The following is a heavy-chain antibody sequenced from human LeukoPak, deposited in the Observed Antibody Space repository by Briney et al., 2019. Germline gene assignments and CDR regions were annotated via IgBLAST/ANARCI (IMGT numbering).Heavy chain of an antibody. D-gene: IGHD6-13*01. Sequence: GGSLRLSCAASGFTFSSYSMNWVRQAPGKGLEWVSSISSSSSYIYYADSVKGRFTISRDNAKNSLYLQMNSLRAEDTAVYYCAIGISIAAAYNWFDPWGQGTLVTVSS. V-gene: IGHV3-21*01. J-gene: IGHJ5*02. CDR3: AIGISIAAAYNWFDP. CDR1: GFTFSSYS. CDR2: ISSSSSYI.